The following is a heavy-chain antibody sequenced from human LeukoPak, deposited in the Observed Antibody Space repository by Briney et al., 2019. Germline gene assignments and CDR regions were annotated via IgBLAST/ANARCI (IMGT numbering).Heavy chain of an antibody. Sequence: GGSLRLSCAASGFTFSSYAMSWARQAPGKGLEWVSAISGSGGSTYYADSVKGRFTISRDNSKNTLYLQMNNLRAEDTAVYYCARPTTAMVPIDAFDIWGQGTMVTVSS. D-gene: IGHD5-18*01. CDR2: ISGSGGST. CDR3: ARPTTAMVPIDAFDI. V-gene: IGHV3-23*01. CDR1: GFTFSSYA. J-gene: IGHJ3*02.